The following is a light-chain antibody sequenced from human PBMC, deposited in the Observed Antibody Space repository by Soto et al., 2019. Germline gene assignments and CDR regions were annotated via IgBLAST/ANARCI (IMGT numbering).Light chain of an antibody. Sequence: QSALTQPASVSGSPGQSITISCTGTSSDVGGYNYVSWFQQHPDKVPKLIIYEVRNRPSGVSSRFSGSKSGNTASLTISGLQAEDEGDYYCSAYTARSTLVFGGGTKLTVL. CDR1: SSDVGGYNY. V-gene: IGLV2-14*01. J-gene: IGLJ3*02. CDR3: SAYTARSTLV. CDR2: EVR.